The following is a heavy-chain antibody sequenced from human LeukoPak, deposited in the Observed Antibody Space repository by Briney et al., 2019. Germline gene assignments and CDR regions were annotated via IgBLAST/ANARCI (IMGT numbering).Heavy chain of an antibody. CDR2: IYYGGSI. D-gene: IGHD4-17*01. J-gene: IGHJ4*02. Sequence: SETLSLTCTVSGGSISSSRYYWGWLRQPPGKGVEWIVTIYYGGSIYYNPSLKSRFTISVDTSKNQFSLKLSSVTAADTAMYYCAKTGDYGDYGWPFFDHWGQGTLVTVSS. CDR3: AKTGDYGDYGWPFFDH. V-gene: IGHV4-39*01. CDR1: GGSISSSRYY.